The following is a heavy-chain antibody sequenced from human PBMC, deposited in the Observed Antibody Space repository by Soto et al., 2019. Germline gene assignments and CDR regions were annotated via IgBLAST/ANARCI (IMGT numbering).Heavy chain of an antibody. D-gene: IGHD6-13*01. Sequence: GASVKVSCKASGYTFTSYGISWVRQAPGQGLEWMGWISAYNGNTNYAQKLQGRVTMTTDTSTSTAYMELRGLRPDDTAVYYCARGGKIEEAAASYYYYFGMDVWGQGTTVTVSS. CDR2: ISAYNGNT. V-gene: IGHV1-18*01. J-gene: IGHJ6*02. CDR3: ARGGKIEEAAASYYYYFGMDV. CDR1: GYTFTSYG.